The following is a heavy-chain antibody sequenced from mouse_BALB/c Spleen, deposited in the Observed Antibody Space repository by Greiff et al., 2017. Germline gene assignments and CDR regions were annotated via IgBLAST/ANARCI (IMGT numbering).Heavy chain of an antibody. CDR1: GFTFSSYA. J-gene: IGHJ2*01. V-gene: IGHV5-6-5*01. D-gene: IGHD1-2*01. Sequence: EVKVVESGGGLVKPGGSLKLSCAASGFTFSSYAMSWVRQTPEKRLEWVASISSGGSTYYPDSVKGRFTISRDNARNILYLQMSSLRSEDTAMYYCARFITTATTFDYWGQGTTLTVSS. CDR3: ARFITTATTFDY. CDR2: ISSGGST.